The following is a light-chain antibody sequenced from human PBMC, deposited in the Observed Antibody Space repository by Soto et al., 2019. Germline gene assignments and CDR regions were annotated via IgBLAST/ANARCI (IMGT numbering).Light chain of an antibody. CDR3: QQYESYSWT. V-gene: IGKV1-5*03. Sequence: DLQMTQSPSTLSASVGDRVTITCRASQSISSWLAWYQQKPGKAPKLLIYKASSLERGVPSRFSGSGSGTEFTLTISSLQPDDFATYHCQQYESYSWTFGQGTRVEIK. CDR2: KAS. J-gene: IGKJ1*01. CDR1: QSISSW.